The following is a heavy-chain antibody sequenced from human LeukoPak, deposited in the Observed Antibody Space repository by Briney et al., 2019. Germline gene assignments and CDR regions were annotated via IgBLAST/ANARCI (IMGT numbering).Heavy chain of an antibody. CDR3: ARALKWRPWYTWNYGEPDITWFDP. V-gene: IGHV4-59*01. J-gene: IGHJ5*02. CDR2: IYYSGST. Sequence: PSETLSLTCTVSGGSISSYYWSWIRQPPGKGLEWIGYIYYSGSTNYNPSLKSRATISVDTSKNQFSLKLSSVTAADTAVYYCARALKWRPWYTWNYGEPDITWFDPWGQGTLVTVSS. D-gene: IGHD1-7*01. CDR1: GGSISSYY.